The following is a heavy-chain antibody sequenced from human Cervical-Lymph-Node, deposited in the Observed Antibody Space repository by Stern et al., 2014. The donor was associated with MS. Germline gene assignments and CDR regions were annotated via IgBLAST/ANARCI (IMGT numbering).Heavy chain of an antibody. Sequence: ESGPTLVQPTQTLTLTCTFSGFSLSTSGVGVGWIRQPPGKALEWLALIYWDDDKRYSPSLKSRLTITKDTSKNQVGLTMTNMDPVDTATYYCAREPSSSWYGWFDPWGQGTLVTVSS. J-gene: IGHJ5*02. CDR1: GFSLSTSGVG. D-gene: IGHD6-13*01. CDR3: AREPSSSWYGWFDP. V-gene: IGHV2-5*02. CDR2: IYWDDDK.